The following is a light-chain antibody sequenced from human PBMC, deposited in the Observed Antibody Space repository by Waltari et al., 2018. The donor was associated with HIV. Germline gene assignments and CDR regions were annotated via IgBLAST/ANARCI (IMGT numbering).Light chain of an antibody. CDR2: ENN. CDR1: LSNVGENS. CDR3: GTWDSSLSAYV. J-gene: IGLJ1*01. Sequence: QSVMTQPPSVSAAPGPKVTIPRSGGLSNVGENSVSWYQQVPGEAPKLLMYENNKRPSGIPDRFSGSKSGTSATLDITGLQTGDEADYYCGTWDSSLSAYVFGTGTKVPVL. V-gene: IGLV1-51*02.